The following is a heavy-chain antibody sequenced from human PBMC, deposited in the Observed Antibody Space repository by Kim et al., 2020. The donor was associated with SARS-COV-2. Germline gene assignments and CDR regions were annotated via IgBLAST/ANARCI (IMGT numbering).Heavy chain of an antibody. Sequence: SVKVSCKASGGIFSSYAINWVRQAPGQGLEWMGRVIPILDIANYAQKFQGRVTLTADRSTSTAYMELNSLRSEDTAIYYCARPMGDGYRLRFDYWGQGT. CDR3: ARPMGDGYRLRFDY. V-gene: IGHV1-69*04. D-gene: IGHD3-16*01. CDR2: VIPILDIA. J-gene: IGHJ4*02. CDR1: GGIFSSYA.